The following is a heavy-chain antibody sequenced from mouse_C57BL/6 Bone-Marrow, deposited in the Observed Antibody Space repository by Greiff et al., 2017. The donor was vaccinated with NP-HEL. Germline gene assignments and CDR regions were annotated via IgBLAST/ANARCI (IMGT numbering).Heavy chain of an antibody. V-gene: IGHV1-76*01. CDR1: GYTFTDYY. CDR2: IYPGSGNT. J-gene: IGHJ2*01. D-gene: IGHD2-4*01. Sequence: VKLMESGAELVRPGASVKLSCKASGYTFTDYYINWVKQRPGQGLEWIARIYPGSGNTYYNEKFKGKATLTAEKSSSTAYMQLSSLTSEDSAVYFCAREAIYYDYRDYWGQGTTLTVSS. CDR3: AREAIYYDYRDY.